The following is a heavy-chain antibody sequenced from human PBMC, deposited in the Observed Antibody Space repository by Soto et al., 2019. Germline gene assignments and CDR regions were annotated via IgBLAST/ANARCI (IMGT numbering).Heavy chain of an antibody. CDR1: GGTFSSYT. D-gene: IGHD6-19*01. J-gene: IGHJ4*02. V-gene: IGHV1-69*02. Sequence: QVQLVQSGAEVKKPGSSVKVSCKASGGTFSSYTISWVRQAPGKGLEWMGRIIPILGIANYAQKFQGRVTITADKSTSTAYMELSSLRSEDTAVYYCVKDSSGWCFDYWGQGTLVTVSS. CDR2: IIPILGIA. CDR3: VKDSSGWCFDY.